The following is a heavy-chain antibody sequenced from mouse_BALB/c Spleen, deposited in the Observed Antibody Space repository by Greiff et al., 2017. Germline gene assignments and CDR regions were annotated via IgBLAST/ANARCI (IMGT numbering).Heavy chain of an antibody. CDR3: ARGGVVARDY. Sequence: QVQLQQSGAELVRPGSSVKISCKASGYAFSSYWMNWVKQRPGQGLEWIGQIYPGDGDTNYNGKFKGKATLTADKSSSTAYMQLSSLTSEDSAVYFCARGGVVARDYWGQGTTLTVSS. V-gene: IGHV1-80*01. D-gene: IGHD1-1*01. CDR2: IYPGDGDT. J-gene: IGHJ2*01. CDR1: GYAFSSYW.